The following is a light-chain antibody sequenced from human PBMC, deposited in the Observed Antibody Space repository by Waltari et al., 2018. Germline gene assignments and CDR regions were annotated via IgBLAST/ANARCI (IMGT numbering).Light chain of an antibody. J-gene: IGKJ4*01. CDR2: DGS. V-gene: IGKV3-11*01. CDR1: QSVSSY. Sequence: EIVLTQSPATLSLSPGERANLSCRASQSVSSYLLWYQQKPGQAPRLLIYDGSNRATGIPARFSGSGSGTDFTLTISSLEPEDFAVYYCQQRVNWPLTFGGGTKVEI. CDR3: QQRVNWPLT.